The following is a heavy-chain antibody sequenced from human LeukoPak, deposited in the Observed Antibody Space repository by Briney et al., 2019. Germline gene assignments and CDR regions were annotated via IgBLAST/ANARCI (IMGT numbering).Heavy chain of an antibody. Sequence: GGSLRLSCAASGFTFSNYGMTWVRQAPGKGLAWVSVINYRSGDITYYADTVKGRFTISRDNSKNTVYLEMNNLRLEDTAVYYCAPRGIAAYWGQGTLVTVSS. J-gene: IGHJ4*02. D-gene: IGHD6-25*01. CDR3: APRGIAAY. V-gene: IGHV3-23*01. CDR2: INYRSGDIT. CDR1: GFTFSNYG.